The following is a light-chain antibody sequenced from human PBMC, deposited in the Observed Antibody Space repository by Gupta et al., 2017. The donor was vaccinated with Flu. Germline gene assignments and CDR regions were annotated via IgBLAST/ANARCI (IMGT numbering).Light chain of an antibody. J-gene: IGLJ2*01. CDR1: SNIGGAKD. CDR3: SSYTTCITRVV. V-gene: IGLV2-14*03. Sequence: SNIGGAKDVSWYQQLPGKAPKLMIYDVNNRPSGVSNRGSGSKSGNTASLAISGLQAEDEADYYCSSYTTCITRVVFGGGTKLTVL. CDR2: DVN.